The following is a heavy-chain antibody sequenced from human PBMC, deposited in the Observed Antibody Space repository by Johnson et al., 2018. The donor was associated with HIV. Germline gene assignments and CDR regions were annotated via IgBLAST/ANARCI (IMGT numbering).Heavy chain of an antibody. CDR1: GFTFSSYG. J-gene: IGHJ3*02. CDR3: AKDMGGDRNAFDI. V-gene: IGHV3-30*18. CDR2: ISYDGSNK. Sequence: QEQLVESGGGVVQPGRSLRLSCAASGFTFSSYGMHWVRQAPGKGLEWVAVISYDGSNKYYADSVKGRFTISRDNSKNTLYLQMNSLRAEDTAVYYCAKDMGGDRNAFDIWGQGTMVTVSS. D-gene: IGHD1-26*01.